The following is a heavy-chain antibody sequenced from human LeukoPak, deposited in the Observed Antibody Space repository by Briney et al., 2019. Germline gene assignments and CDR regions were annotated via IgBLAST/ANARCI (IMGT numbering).Heavy chain of an antibody. J-gene: IGHJ4*02. CDR1: GGTFSSYA. CDR2: IIPIFGTA. CDR3: ARDGQTDIVVVVAATGFDY. V-gene: IGHV1-69*05. Sequence: SVKVSCKASGGTFSSYAISWVRQAPGQGLEWMGGIIPIFGTANYAQKLQGRVTMTTDTSTSTAYMELRSLRSDDTAVYYCARDGQTDIVVVVAATGFDYWGQGTLVTVSS. D-gene: IGHD2-15*01.